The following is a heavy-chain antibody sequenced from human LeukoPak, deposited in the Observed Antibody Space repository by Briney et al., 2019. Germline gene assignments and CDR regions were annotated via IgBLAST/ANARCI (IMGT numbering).Heavy chain of an antibody. V-gene: IGHV4-34*01. CDR1: GGSFSGYY. CDR3: ARGRLAARLPFDY. D-gene: IGHD6-6*01. Sequence: ETLSLTCAVYGGSFSGYYWSWIRQPPGKGLEWIGEINHSGSTNYNPSLKSRVTISVDTSKNQFSLKLSSVTAADTAVYYCARGRLAARLPFDYWGQGTLVTVSS. CDR2: INHSGST. J-gene: IGHJ4*02.